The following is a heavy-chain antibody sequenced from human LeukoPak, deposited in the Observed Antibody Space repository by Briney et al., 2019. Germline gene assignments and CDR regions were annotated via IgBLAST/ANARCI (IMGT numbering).Heavy chain of an antibody. V-gene: IGHV3-74*01. CDR2: INSDGSST. J-gene: IGHJ4*02. CDR3: AREDSSGWSPGGY. Sequence: GGSLRLSCAASGFTFSSYWMHWVGQAPGKGRGWVSRINSDGSSTSCADSVKGRFTISRDNAKNTLYLQMNSLRAEDTAVYYCAREDSSGWSPGGYWGQGTLVTVSS. D-gene: IGHD6-19*01. CDR1: GFTFSSYW.